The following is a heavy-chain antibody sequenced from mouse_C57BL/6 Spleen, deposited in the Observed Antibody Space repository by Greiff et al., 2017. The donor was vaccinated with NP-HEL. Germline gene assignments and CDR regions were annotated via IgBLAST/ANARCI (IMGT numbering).Heavy chain of an antibody. Sequence: QVQLQQSGAELVRPGASVTLSCKASGYTFTDYEMHWVKQTPVHGLEWIGAIDPETGGTAYNQKFKGKAILTADKSSSTAYMELRSLTSEDSAVYYCTRARSNWDAMDYWGQGTSVTVSS. CDR2: IDPETGGT. CDR1: GYTFTDYE. V-gene: IGHV1-15*01. D-gene: IGHD4-1*01. CDR3: TRARSNWDAMDY. J-gene: IGHJ4*01.